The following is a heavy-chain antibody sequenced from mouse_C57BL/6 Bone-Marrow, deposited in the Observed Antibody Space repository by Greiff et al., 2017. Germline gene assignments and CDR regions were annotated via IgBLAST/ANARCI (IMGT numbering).Heavy chain of an antibody. CDR2: IWGDGGT. Sequence: VKLMESGPGLVAPSQSLSITCTVSGFSLTSYGVSWVRQPPGKGLEWLGVIWGDGGTTYHSALISRLSIRKENSKCQAFLKLNSRQTDETATYYCGERITTVVATARDYWGQGTTLTVSA. CDR3: GERITTVVATARDY. J-gene: IGHJ2*01. CDR1: GFSLTSYG. V-gene: IGHV2-3*01. D-gene: IGHD1-1*01.